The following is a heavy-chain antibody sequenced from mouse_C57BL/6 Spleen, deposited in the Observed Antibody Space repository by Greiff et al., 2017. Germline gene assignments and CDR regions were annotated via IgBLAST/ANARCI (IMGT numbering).Heavy chain of an antibody. J-gene: IGHJ1*03. CDR3: ARLYYGSSYWYFDV. Sequence: QVQLQQPGAELVKPGASVKLSCKASGYTFTSYWMHWVKQRPGQGLEWIGMIHPNSGSTNYNEKFKGKATLTVDKSSSTAYMQLSSLTSEDSAVYYCARLYYGSSYWYFDVWGTGTTVTVSS. CDR1: GYTFTSYW. V-gene: IGHV1-64*01. CDR2: IHPNSGST. D-gene: IGHD1-1*01.